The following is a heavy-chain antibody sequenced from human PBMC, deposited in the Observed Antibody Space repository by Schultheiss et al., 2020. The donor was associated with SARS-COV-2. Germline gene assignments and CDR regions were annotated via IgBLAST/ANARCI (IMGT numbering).Heavy chain of an antibody. Sequence: GESLKISCKGSGYTFTTYWITWVRQMPGKGLEWMGIIYPGDSDTRYRPSFQGQVTISADKSISTAYLQWSSLGASDTAIYYCARHRLNGWYDSWGQGTLVTVSS. D-gene: IGHD2-8*01. CDR1: GYTFTTYW. V-gene: IGHV5-51*01. CDR3: ARHRLNGWYDS. J-gene: IGHJ5*01. CDR2: IYPGDSDT.